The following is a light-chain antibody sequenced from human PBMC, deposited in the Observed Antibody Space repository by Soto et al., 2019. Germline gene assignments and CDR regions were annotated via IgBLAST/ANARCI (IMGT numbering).Light chain of an antibody. CDR3: QHYSASSPLA. J-gene: IGKJ1*01. CDR1: QSVSDW. V-gene: IGKV1-5*03. CDR2: RAS. Sequence: DIQMTQSPSTLSASVGDRVTITCRASQSVSDWLAWFQQKPGQAPNVLIYRASGLNSGVPSRFSGSGSGTEFTLTISSLQPDDFATYYCQHYSASSPLAFGQGTKVDIK.